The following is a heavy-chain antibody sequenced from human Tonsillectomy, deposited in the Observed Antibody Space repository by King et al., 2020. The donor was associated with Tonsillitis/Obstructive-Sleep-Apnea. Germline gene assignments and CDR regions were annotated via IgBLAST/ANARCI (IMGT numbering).Heavy chain of an antibody. Sequence: DVQLVESGGGLVQPGGSLRLSCAASGFTFSSYEMNWVRQAPGKGLEWVSYISSSGSTIYYADSVKGRFTISRDNAKNSLYLQMNSLRAEDTAVYYCARDLSTNYDFWSGYYGSRYNGMDVWGQGTTVTVSS. CDR1: GFTFSSYE. CDR2: ISSSGSTI. V-gene: IGHV3-48*03. D-gene: IGHD3-3*01. CDR3: ARDLSTNYDFWSGYYGSRYNGMDV. J-gene: IGHJ6*02.